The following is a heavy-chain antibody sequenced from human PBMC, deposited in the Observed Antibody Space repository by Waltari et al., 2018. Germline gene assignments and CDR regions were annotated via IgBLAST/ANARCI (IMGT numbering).Heavy chain of an antibody. V-gene: IGHV3-30*18. J-gene: IGHJ4*02. D-gene: IGHD4-17*01. CDR3: AKDMSKMTTFDY. CDR1: GFSFGDYG. Sequence: QVDLVESGGRVVQPGGSLSLSCAASGFSFGDYGMHWVRQTPGRGLEWVGVISHDGDYKYYVDSVRGRFTLSRDNSKNTVYLEMNNLRTEDTAVYHCAKDMSKMTTFDYWGQGTLVTVSS. CDR2: ISHDGDYK.